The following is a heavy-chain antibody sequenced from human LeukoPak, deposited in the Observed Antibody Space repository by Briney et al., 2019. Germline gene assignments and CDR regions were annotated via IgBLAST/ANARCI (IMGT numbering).Heavy chain of an antibody. Sequence: ASVKVSCKASGGTFSSYAISWVRQAPGQGLEWMGRIIPILGIANYAQKFQGRVTMTRDTSISTAYMELSSLRSEDTALYYCATELRHQDYWGQGTLVTVSS. CDR2: IIPILGIA. CDR3: ATELRHQDY. J-gene: IGHJ4*02. V-gene: IGHV1-69*04. CDR1: GGTFSSYA. D-gene: IGHD6-25*01.